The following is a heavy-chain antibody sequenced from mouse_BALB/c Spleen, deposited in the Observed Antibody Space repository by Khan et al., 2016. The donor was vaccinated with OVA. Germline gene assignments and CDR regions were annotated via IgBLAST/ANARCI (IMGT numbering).Heavy chain of an antibody. Sequence: VKLMESGAELAKPGASVKMSCTPSGYTFTTYWIHWIKQRPGQGLEWIGYINPSTGYNEYNKNFKDKATLTADESSSTAYMQLNSLTSADSAVYYGARRGLYGLFAYWGQGTLVTVSA. J-gene: IGHJ3*01. CDR1: GYTFTTYW. D-gene: IGHD2-10*02. V-gene: IGHV1-7*01. CDR3: ARRGLYGLFAY. CDR2: INPSTGYN.